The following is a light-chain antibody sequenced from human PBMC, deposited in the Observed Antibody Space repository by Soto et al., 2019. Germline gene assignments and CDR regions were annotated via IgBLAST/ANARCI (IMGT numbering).Light chain of an antibody. Sequence: EIVLTQSPGTLSLSPGERATLFCRASQSISSSYLAWYRQKPGHTPRLLIYGASSRATGVPDRFSGSGSGTDFTLTIGRLEPEDFAVFYCQHDGTSWTFGQGTKVEIK. CDR3: QHDGTSWT. J-gene: IGKJ1*01. CDR2: GAS. V-gene: IGKV3-20*01. CDR1: QSISSSY.